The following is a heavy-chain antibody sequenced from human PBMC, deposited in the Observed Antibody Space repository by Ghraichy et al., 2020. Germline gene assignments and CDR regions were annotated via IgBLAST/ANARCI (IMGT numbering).Heavy chain of an antibody. CDR1: GGTFSSYA. Sequence: SVKVSCKASGGTFSSYAISWVRQAPGQGLEWMGGIIPIFGTANYAQKFQGRVTITADESTSTAYMELSSLRSEDTAVYYCARDARFGELLGMDVWGKGTTVTVSS. J-gene: IGHJ6*04. CDR3: ARDARFGELLGMDV. V-gene: IGHV1-69*13. D-gene: IGHD3-10*01. CDR2: IIPIFGTA.